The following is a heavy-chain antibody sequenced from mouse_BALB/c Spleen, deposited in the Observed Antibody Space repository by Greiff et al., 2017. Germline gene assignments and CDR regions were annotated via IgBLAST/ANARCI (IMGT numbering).Heavy chain of an antibody. CDR3: ARGEVDD. CDR1: GYTFTSSW. CDR2: IAPGSGST. J-gene: IGHJ2*01. Sequence: DLVKPGASVKLSCKASGYTFTSSWINWIKQRPGQGLAWIGRIAPGSGSTYYNEMFKGKATLTVDTSSSTAYIQRSSLSSEDSAVYFCARGEVDDWGQGTTLTVSS. V-gene: IGHV1S41*01.